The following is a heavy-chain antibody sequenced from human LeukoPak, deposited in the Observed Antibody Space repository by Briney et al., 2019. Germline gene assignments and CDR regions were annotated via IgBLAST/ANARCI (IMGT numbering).Heavy chain of an antibody. D-gene: IGHD5-18*01. CDR3: ARDKIGYSNWFDP. J-gene: IGHJ5*02. V-gene: IGHV4-59*12. CDR2: IYYSGST. Sequence: SETLSLTCTVSGGSISSYYWSWIRQPPGKGLEWIGYIYYSGSTNYNPSLKSRVTISVDTSKNQFSLKLSSVTAADTAVYYCARDKIGYSNWFDPWGQGTLVTVSS. CDR1: GGSISSYY.